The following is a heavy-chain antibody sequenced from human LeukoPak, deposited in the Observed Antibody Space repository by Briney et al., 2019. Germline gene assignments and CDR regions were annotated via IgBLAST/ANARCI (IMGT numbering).Heavy chain of an antibody. CDR1: GFTFSSYA. Sequence: GRSLRLSCAASGFTFSSYAMHWVRQAPGKGLEWVAVISYDGSNKYYADSVKGRFTISRDNSKNTLYLQMNSLRAEDTAVYYCAKDPKYGDYEGYWGQGTLVTVSS. CDR3: AKDPKYGDYEGY. V-gene: IGHV3-30-3*01. J-gene: IGHJ4*02. CDR2: ISYDGSNK. D-gene: IGHD4-17*01.